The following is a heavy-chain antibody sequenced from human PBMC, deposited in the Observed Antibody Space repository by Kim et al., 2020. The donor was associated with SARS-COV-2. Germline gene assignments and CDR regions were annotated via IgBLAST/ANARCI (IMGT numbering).Heavy chain of an antibody. CDR1: GFTFSSYG. V-gene: IGHV3-64*01. CDR3: ARGAQHDY. CDR2: ISSNGGST. D-gene: IGHD2-2*01. J-gene: IGHJ4*02. Sequence: GGSLRLSCAASGFTFSSYGMHWVRQAPGKGLEYVSTISSNGGSTYYANSVKGRFTISRDNSKNTLYLQMGSLRADDMAVYYCARGAQHDYWGQGTLVTVS.